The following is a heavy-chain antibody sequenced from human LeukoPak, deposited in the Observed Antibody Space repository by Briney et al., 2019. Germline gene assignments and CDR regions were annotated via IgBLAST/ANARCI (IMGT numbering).Heavy chain of an antibody. Sequence: GGSLRLSCAASGFTFSLYGMHWVRQAPGEGLEWVTFIQYGTNNEYYGDSVKGRFTISRDNSKNTLYLQTNSLRPEDTAVYYCAKDFAWVFDYWGQGTLVTVSS. V-gene: IGHV3-30*02. J-gene: IGHJ4*02. CDR3: AKDFAWVFDY. D-gene: IGHD2-21*01. CDR2: IQYGTNNE. CDR1: GFTFSLYG.